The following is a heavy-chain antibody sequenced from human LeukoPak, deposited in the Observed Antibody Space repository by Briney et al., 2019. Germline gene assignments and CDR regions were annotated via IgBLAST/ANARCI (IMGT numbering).Heavy chain of an antibody. V-gene: IGHV5-51*01. CDR3: ASSKLGSTHAFDI. CDR1: GYSFTSYW. J-gene: IGHJ3*02. CDR2: IYPGDSDT. D-gene: IGHD6-13*01. Sequence: GESLKISCKGSGYSFTSYWIGWVRQMPGKGLEWMGIIYPGDSDTTYSPSFQGQVTISADKSISTAYLQWSGLKASDTATYYCASSKLGSTHAFDIWGQGTMVTVSS.